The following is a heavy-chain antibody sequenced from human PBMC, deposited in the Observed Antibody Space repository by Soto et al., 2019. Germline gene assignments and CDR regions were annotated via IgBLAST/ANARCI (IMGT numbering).Heavy chain of an antibody. V-gene: IGHV3-7*01. J-gene: IGHJ6*02. CDR2: IKQDGSEK. D-gene: IGHD6-19*01. CDR3: ARVYPGSGWPYHYYGMDV. Sequence: GGSRRLSCAASGFTFTTYWMSWVRQAPGKGLEWVANIKQDGSEKYYVDSVKGRFTISRDNAKNSLYLQMNSLRAEDTALYYCARVYPGSGWPYHYYGMDVWGQGTTVTVSS. CDR1: GFTFTTYW.